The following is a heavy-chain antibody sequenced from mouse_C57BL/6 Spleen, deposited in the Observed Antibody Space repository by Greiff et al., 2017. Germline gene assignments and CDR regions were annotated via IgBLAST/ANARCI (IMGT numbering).Heavy chain of an antibody. CDR2: IYPGSGNT. J-gene: IGHJ3*01. CDR3: ARSGSRSSWFAY. D-gene: IGHD1-1*01. V-gene: IGHV1-76*01. CDR1: GYTFTDYY. Sequence: VQLQQSGAELVRPGASVKLSCKASGYTFTDYYINWVKQRPGQGLEWIARIYPGSGNTYYNEKFKGKATLTAEKSSSTAYMQLSSLTSEDSSVYFCARSGSRSSWFAYWGQGTLVTVSA.